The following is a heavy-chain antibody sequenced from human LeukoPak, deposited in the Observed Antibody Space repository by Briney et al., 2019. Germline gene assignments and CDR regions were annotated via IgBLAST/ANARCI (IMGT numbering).Heavy chain of an antibody. CDR2: IFYSGST. CDR3: ARDRLQYYYDSSGYRPHNWFDP. J-gene: IGHJ5*02. CDR1: GGSISSGDYY. D-gene: IGHD3-22*01. V-gene: IGHV4-30-4*01. Sequence: PSQTLSLTRTVSGGSISSGDYYWSWIRQPPGKGLEWIGYIFYSGSTYYNPSLKSRVIISIDTSRNQFSLKLNSVTAADTAVYYCARDRLQYYYDSSGYRPHNWFDPWGQGTLVTVSS.